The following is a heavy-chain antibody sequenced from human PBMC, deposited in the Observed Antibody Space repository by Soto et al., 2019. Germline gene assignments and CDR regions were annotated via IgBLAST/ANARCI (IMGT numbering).Heavy chain of an antibody. D-gene: IGHD6-6*01. Sequence: GGSLRLSCAASGFRFSDYSMNWVRQAPGRGLEWVSYISSSSSTIYYADSVKGRFTISRDNAKNSLYLQMNSLRDEDTAVYYCARPEYSSSSYGMDVWGQGTTVTVSS. CDR1: GFRFSDYS. CDR2: ISSSSSTI. CDR3: ARPEYSSSSYGMDV. V-gene: IGHV3-48*02. J-gene: IGHJ6*02.